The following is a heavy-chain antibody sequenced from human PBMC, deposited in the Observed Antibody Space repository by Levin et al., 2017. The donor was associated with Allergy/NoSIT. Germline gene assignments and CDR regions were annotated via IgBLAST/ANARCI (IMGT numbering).Heavy chain of an antibody. V-gene: IGHV3-48*01. Sequence: TGGSLRLSCAASGFSFSTYGMIWVRQAPGKGLEWVSYISARRTTMYYADSVKGRFTISRDDAKNTLYLQMNSLRAEDTSVYYCARDRVTTNWYFDLWSRGTLVTVSS. CDR3: ARDRVTTNWYFDL. J-gene: IGHJ2*01. CDR2: ISARRTTM. CDR1: GFSFSTYG. D-gene: IGHD4-17*01.